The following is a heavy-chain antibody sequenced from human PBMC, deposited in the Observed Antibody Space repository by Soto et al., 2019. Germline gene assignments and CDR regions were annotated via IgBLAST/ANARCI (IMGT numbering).Heavy chain of an antibody. V-gene: IGHV4-34*01. CDR1: GGSFSGYY. Sequence: SETLSLTCAVYGGSFSGYYWSWIRQPPGKGLEWIGEINHSGSTNYNPSLKSRVTISVDTSKNQFSLKLSSVTAADTAVYYCARGPGSGWGQKYYFDYWGQGTPVTVSS. J-gene: IGHJ4*02. D-gene: IGHD6-19*01. CDR3: ARGPGSGWGQKYYFDY. CDR2: INHSGST.